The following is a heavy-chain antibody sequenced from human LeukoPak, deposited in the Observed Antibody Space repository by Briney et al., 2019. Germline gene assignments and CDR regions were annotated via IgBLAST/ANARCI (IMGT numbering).Heavy chain of an antibody. CDR3: AQAPPFIY. Sequence: GGSLRLSCAASGFTFRSYAMSWVRQAPGKGLEWVSTISRGGGSTFYADSVKGRFIISTDNSKNTLYLQMNSLRVEDTALYYWAQAPPFIYWGQGTLVTVSS. D-gene: IGHD3-10*01. J-gene: IGHJ4*02. V-gene: IGHV3-23*01. CDR2: ISRGGGST. CDR1: GFTFRSYA.